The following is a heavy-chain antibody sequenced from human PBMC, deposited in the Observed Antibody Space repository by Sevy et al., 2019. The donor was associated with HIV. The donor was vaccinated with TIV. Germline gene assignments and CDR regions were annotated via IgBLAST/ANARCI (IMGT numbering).Heavy chain of an antibody. V-gene: IGHV3-73*01. CDR1: GFTFSGSA. J-gene: IGHJ3*02. CDR3: TSWAGYDFWGGPNDAFDI. Sequence: GGSLRLSCAASGFTFSGSAMHWVRQASGKGLEWVGRIRSKANSYATAYAASVKGRFTISRDDSKNTAYLQMNSLKTEDTAVYYCTSWAGYDFWGGPNDAFDIWGQGTMVTVSS. CDR2: IRSKANSYAT. D-gene: IGHD3-3*01.